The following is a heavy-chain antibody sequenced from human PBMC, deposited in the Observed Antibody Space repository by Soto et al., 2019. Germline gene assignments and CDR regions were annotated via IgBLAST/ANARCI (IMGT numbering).Heavy chain of an antibody. CDR2: IKSKTDGGTT. D-gene: IGHD3-22*01. Sequence: GGSLRLSCAASGFTFSNAWINWVRQAPGKGLEWVGRIKSKTDGGTTDYAEPVKGRFAISRDDSNNMVYLQMNSLKIEDTAIYYCTTDSYSTIIIVRFDYWGHGTLVTVSS. CDR3: TTDSYSTIIIVRFDY. J-gene: IGHJ4*01. V-gene: IGHV3-15*07. CDR1: GFTFSNAW.